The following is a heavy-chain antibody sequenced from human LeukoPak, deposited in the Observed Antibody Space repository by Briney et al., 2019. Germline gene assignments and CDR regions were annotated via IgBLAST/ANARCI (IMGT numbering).Heavy chain of an antibody. V-gene: IGHV4-59*08. CDR3: ARRRGSGPYKDWFDP. D-gene: IGHD6-19*01. CDR2: INYSGRA. J-gene: IGHJ5*02. CDR1: GDSISTYY. Sequence: SETLSLTCTVSGDSISTYYWSWIRQPPGKGLEWIGYINYSGRANYNPSLKSRVIMSVDTSTNQSSLKLSSVTAADTAVYYCARRRGSGPYKDWFDPWGRGTLVTVSS.